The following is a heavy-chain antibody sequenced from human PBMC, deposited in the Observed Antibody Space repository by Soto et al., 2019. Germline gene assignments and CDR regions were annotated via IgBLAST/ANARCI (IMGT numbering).Heavy chain of an antibody. CDR1: GFTFSSYS. CDR2: IGTSTSTT. Sequence: EVQLVESGGGLVQPGGSLRLSCAASGFTFSSYSIHWVRQAPEKGLEWVSYIGTSTSTTYYADSVKGRFTISRDNAKNSLFLQMNSLRAEDTAVYYCARALQTYTSGPLGFWGQGTRVTVSS. V-gene: IGHV3-48*01. CDR3: ARALQTYTSGPLGF. D-gene: IGHD6-19*01. J-gene: IGHJ4*02.